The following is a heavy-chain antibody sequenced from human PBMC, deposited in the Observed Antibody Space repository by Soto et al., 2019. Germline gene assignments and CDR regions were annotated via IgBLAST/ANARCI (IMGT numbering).Heavy chain of an antibody. CDR2: ISGSGGST. D-gene: IGHD7-27*01. CDR1: GFTFSSYA. V-gene: IGHV3-23*01. CDR3: AKDLTLWGQESAFDI. J-gene: IGHJ3*02. Sequence: GGSLRLSCAASGFTFSSYAMSWVRQAPGKGLEWVSTISGSGGSTYYADSVKGRFTISRDKSKNTLYLQMNSLRAEDEAVCCCAKDLTLWGQESAFDIWGQGTMVTVSS.